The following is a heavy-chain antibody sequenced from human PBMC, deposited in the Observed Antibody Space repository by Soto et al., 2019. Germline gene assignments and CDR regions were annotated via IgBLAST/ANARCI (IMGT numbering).Heavy chain of an antibody. CDR1: GGTFSSYT. CDR2: IIPILGIG. Sequence: QVQLVQSGAEVKKPGSSVKVSCKASGGTFSSYTISWVRQAPGQGLEWMGRIIPILGIGNYAQKYQGRVTITADKSTSTAYMELSSLRSEDTAVYYCAGGSTTGTRKGAFDIWGQGTMVTVSS. D-gene: IGHD1-1*01. J-gene: IGHJ3*02. V-gene: IGHV1-69*02. CDR3: AGGSTTGTRKGAFDI.